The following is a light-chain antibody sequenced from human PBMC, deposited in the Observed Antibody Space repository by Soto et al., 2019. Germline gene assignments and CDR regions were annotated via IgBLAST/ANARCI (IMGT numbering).Light chain of an antibody. CDR1: QSLANSF. Sequence: EFVLTQSPGTLSLSPVEISTLSCRSSQSLANSFIAWYQQKPGQAPRLLIYDTSSRASGIPDRFSGSGSGTDFTLTISRLETGDFAVFYCQQYGTSEIIFGQGTRLEIK. CDR3: QQYGTSEII. V-gene: IGKV3-20*01. J-gene: IGKJ5*01. CDR2: DTS.